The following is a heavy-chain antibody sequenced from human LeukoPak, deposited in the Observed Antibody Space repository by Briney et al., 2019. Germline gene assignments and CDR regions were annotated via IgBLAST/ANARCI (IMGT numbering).Heavy chain of an antibody. CDR2: IYYSGST. Sequence: PSETLSLTCAVSGYSISSGYYWGWIRQPPGKGLEWIGYIYYSGSTNYNPSLKSRVTISVDTSKNQFSLKLSSVTAADTAVYYCARGGGNPYFDYWGQGTLVTVSS. V-gene: IGHV4-61*01. CDR1: GYSISSGYY. J-gene: IGHJ4*02. CDR3: ARGGGNPYFDY. D-gene: IGHD2-15*01.